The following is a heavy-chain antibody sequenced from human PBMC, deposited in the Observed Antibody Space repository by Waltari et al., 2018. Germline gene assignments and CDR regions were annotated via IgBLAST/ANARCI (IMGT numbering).Heavy chain of an antibody. CDR3: ARGKDIVVVVAAPLDAFDI. V-gene: IGHV1-3*01. Sequence: QVQLVQSGAEVKKPGASVTVSCKASGYTFTSYAMHWVRQAPGQRLEWMGWINAGNGNTKYSQKFQGRVTITRDTSASTAYMELSSLRSEDTAVYYCARGKDIVVVVAAPLDAFDIWGQGTMVTVSS. D-gene: IGHD2-15*01. CDR2: INAGNGNT. J-gene: IGHJ3*02. CDR1: GYTFTSYA.